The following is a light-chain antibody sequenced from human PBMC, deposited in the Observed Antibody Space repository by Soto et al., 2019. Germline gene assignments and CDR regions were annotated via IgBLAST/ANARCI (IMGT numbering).Light chain of an antibody. CDR1: QGIGDT. Sequence: EVVMTQSPATLSVSPGEGVTLSCRASQGIGDTLAWYQHKPGQAPRLLIYGASSRATGIPDRFSGSGSGTDFTLTISSLEPEDFAVYYCQQRSNWPLTFGGGTKVDIK. J-gene: IGKJ4*01. V-gene: IGKV3D-11*01. CDR2: GAS. CDR3: QQRSNWPLT.